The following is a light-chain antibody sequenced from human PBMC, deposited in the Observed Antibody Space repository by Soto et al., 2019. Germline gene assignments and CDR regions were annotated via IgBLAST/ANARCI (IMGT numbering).Light chain of an antibody. CDR2: EVA. V-gene: IGLV2-14*01. CDR3: SSYTNSNTVV. J-gene: IGLJ2*01. Sequence: QSALTQPASVSGSPGQSITISCTGTSSDVGSYNYVSWYQHHPGKAPKVIIYEVANRPSGISNRLSGSKSGNTAYLTISGLQAEDEADYYCSSYTNSNTVVFAGGTKLTVL. CDR1: SSDVGSYNY.